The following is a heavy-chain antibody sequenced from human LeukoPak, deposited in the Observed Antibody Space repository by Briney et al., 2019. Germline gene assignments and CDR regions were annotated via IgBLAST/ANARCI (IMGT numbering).Heavy chain of an antibody. D-gene: IGHD3-9*01. CDR1: GYTLTELS. CDR2: FDPEDGET. Sequence: ASVKVSCKVSGYTLTELSMHWVRQAPGKGLEWMGGFDPEDGETIYAQKFQGRVTMTGDTSTDTAYMELSSLRSEDTAVYYCATDKSRFDWLHYFDYWGQGTLVTVSS. CDR3: ATDKSRFDWLHYFDY. V-gene: IGHV1-24*01. J-gene: IGHJ4*02.